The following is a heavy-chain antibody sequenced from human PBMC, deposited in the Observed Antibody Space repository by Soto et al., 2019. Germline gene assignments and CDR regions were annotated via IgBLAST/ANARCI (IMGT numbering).Heavy chain of an antibody. D-gene: IGHD3-9*01. CDR1: GGSISSYY. J-gene: IGHJ6*02. Sequence: SETLSLTCTVSGGSISSYYWSWIRQPPGKGLEWNGYIYYSGGTNYNTSLKSRVTISVDTSKNQFSLKLSSVTAADTAVYYCARGYYDILTGYEKDYYYYGMDVWGQGTTVTVSS. CDR3: ARGYYDILTGYEKDYYYYGMDV. CDR2: IYYSGGT. V-gene: IGHV4-59*01.